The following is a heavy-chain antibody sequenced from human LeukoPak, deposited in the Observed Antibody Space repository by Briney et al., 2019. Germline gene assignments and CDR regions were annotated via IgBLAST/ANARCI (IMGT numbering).Heavy chain of an antibody. V-gene: IGHV4-4*07. CDR3: ARLHSSSWYILDY. CDR1: GASISSYY. Sequence: PSETLSLTCTVSGASISSYYWNWIRQPAGKGLEWIGRFYISGSTNYNPSLKSRVTMSVDTSKNQFSLRLSSVTAADTAVYYCARLHSSSWYILDYWGQGTLVTVSS. CDR2: FYISGST. D-gene: IGHD6-13*01. J-gene: IGHJ4*02.